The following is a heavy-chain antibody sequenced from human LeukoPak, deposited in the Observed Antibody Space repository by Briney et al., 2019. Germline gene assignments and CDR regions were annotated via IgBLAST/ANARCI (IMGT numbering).Heavy chain of an antibody. CDR2: INHSGST. J-gene: IGHJ5*02. Sequence: SETLSLTCAVYGGSFSGYYWSWIRQPPGKGLEWIGEINHSGSTNYNPSLKSRVTISVDTSKNQFSLKLSSVTAADTAVYYCARRTYYYGSGSYPPPNWFDHWGQGTLVTVSS. CDR3: ARRTYYYGSGSYPPPNWFDH. D-gene: IGHD3-10*01. CDR1: GGSFSGYY. V-gene: IGHV4-34*01.